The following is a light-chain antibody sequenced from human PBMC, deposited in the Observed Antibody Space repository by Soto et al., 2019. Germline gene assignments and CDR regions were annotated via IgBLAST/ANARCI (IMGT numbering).Light chain of an antibody. CDR3: SLYSSNGSLI. V-gene: IGLV2-14*01. Sequence: QSVLTQPASVSGSPGQSITISCTGASSDVGDYRYFSWYQQLPGKAPKLMIYDVNNRPSGAPDRFSGSTSGNTASLTISGLRAEDETDYFCSLYSSNGSLIFGPGTKVTVL. CDR1: SSDVGDYRY. J-gene: IGLJ1*01. CDR2: DVN.